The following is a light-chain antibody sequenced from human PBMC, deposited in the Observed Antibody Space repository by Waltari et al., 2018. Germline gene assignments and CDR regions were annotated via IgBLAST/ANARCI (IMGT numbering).Light chain of an antibody. CDR2: DAS. CDR3: QQYNSYSFPYT. V-gene: IGKV1-5*01. J-gene: IGKJ2*01. Sequence: DIQMTQSPSTLSASVGDRVTITCRASQSIRSWLAWYQQKPGKAPKLLIYDASSLESGVPSRFSGSGSGTEFTLTISSLQPDDFATYYCQQYNSYSFPYTFGQGTKLEIK. CDR1: QSIRSW.